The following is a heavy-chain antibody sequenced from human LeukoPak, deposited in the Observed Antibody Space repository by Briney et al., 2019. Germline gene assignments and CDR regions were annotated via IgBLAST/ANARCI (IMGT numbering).Heavy chain of an antibody. D-gene: IGHD1-14*01. CDR3: AGEPRDCYLGRDV. J-gene: IGHJ6*04. Sequence: SETLSLTCTVSGGSISSYYWSWIRQPPGKGLEGIGYIYYSGSTNYNPSLKSRVTISVDTSKNQFSLKLSPVTAADPAVYYFAGEPRDCYLGRDVCGGATTDAVSS. V-gene: IGHV4-59*01. CDR2: IYYSGST. CDR1: GGSISSYY.